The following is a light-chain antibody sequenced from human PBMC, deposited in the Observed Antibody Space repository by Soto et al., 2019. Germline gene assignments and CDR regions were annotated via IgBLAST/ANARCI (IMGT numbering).Light chain of an antibody. Sequence: DIQMTPSPSSLSASVGDRITITCRASQGMSNYLACYQQKSGKVPKLLIYAASTLQSGVPSRFSGSGSGTDFTLIISSLQPEDVATYYCQKYNSARALTFGGGTKVDIK. J-gene: IGKJ4*01. CDR2: AAS. CDR3: QKYNSARALT. CDR1: QGMSNY. V-gene: IGKV1-27*01.